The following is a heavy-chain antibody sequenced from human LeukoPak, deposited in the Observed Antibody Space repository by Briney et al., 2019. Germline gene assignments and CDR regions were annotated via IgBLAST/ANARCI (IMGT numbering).Heavy chain of an antibody. Sequence: SETLSLTCAVYGGPFSGYYWSWIRQPPGKGLEWIGEINHSGSTNYNPSLKSRVTISVDTSKNQFSLKLSSVTAADTAVYYCATAGNWNDSDYYYYYGMDVWGQGTTVTVSS. D-gene: IGHD1-1*01. J-gene: IGHJ6*02. V-gene: IGHV4-34*01. CDR3: ATAGNWNDSDYYYYYGMDV. CDR1: GGPFSGYY. CDR2: INHSGST.